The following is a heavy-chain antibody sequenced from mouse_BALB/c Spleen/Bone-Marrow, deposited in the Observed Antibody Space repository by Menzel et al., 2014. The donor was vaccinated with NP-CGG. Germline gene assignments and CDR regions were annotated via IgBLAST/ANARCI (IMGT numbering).Heavy chain of an antibody. D-gene: IGHD2-4*01. Sequence: QVQLQQSGAELAKPGASVKMSCKASGYTFTSYWMHWVKQRPGQGLEWIGYINPSTGYTEYNQKFKDKAILTAVKSSTTAYMQLRSLTSEDSAVYYCARDDYDAIAYWGQGTLVTVSA. CDR2: INPSTGYT. CDR1: GYTFTSYW. CDR3: ARDDYDAIAY. V-gene: IGHV1-7*01. J-gene: IGHJ3*01.